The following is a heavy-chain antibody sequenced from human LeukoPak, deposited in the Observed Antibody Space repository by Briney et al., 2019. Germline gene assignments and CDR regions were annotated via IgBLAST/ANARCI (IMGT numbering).Heavy chain of an antibody. CDR3: ARVEVVVVPAATYNWFDP. D-gene: IGHD2-2*01. CDR1: GFTFSSYA. Sequence: GGSLRLSCAASGFTFSSYAMSWVRQAPGKGLEWVSAISGSGGSTYYADSVKGRFTISRDNSKNTLYLQMNSLRAEDTAVYYCARVEVVVVPAATYNWFDPWGQGTLVTVSS. V-gene: IGHV3-23*01. CDR2: ISGSGGST. J-gene: IGHJ5*02.